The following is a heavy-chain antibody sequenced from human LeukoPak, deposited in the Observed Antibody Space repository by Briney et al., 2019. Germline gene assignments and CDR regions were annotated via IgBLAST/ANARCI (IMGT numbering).Heavy chain of an antibody. J-gene: IGHJ4*02. CDR1: GGSISSYY. D-gene: IGHD1-26*01. CDR3: ARAGGTYSSYYFDY. Sequence: PSETLSLTCTVSGGSISSYYWSWIRQPPGKGLEWIGYIYYSGSTNYNPSLKSRVTISVDTSKNQFSLKPSSVTAADTAVYYCARAGGTYSSYYFDYWGQGTLVTVSS. V-gene: IGHV4-59*01. CDR2: IYYSGST.